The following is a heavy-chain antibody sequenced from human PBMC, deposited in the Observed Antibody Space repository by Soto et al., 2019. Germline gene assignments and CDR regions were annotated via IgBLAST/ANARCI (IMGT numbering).Heavy chain of an antibody. J-gene: IGHJ4*02. CDR3: ARLSGGDCSSTSCYGVRYYFDY. CDR2: INHSGST. CDR1: GWSFSGYY. V-gene: IGHV4-34*01. Sequence: QVQLQQWGAGLLKPSETLSLTCSVYGWSFSGYYLSWIRQPPGKGLEWIGEINHSGSTNYNPSLKSRVNISVDKSKNQFSLKLSSVTAADTAVYYCARLSGGDCSSTSCYGVRYYFDYWGQGTLVTVSS. D-gene: IGHD2-2*01.